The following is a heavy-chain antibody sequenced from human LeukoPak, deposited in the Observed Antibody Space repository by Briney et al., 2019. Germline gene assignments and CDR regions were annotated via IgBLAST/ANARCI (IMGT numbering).Heavy chain of an antibody. CDR2: ISSSSSSI. V-gene: IGHV3-48*04. Sequence: GGSLRLSCAASGFTFSSYSMNWVRQAPGKGLEWVSYISSSSSSIYYADSVKGRFTISRDNAKNSLYLQMNSLRAEDTAVYYCARGYSSGSADIWGQGTMVTVSS. J-gene: IGHJ3*02. CDR1: GFTFSSYS. CDR3: ARGYSSGSADI. D-gene: IGHD6-19*01.